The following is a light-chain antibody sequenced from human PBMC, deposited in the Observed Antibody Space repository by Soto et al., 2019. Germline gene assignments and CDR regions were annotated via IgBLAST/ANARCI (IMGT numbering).Light chain of an antibody. Sequence: EIVLTQSPGTLSLSPRERATLSCRASQSVANAYLAWYQHKVGQSPRLLIYGASNRSPAIPDRFSGSGSGTDFTLTISRLEPEDFAVYYCQQYAASPRTFGQGTQVEVK. CDR2: GAS. J-gene: IGKJ1*01. V-gene: IGKV3-20*01. CDR1: QSVANAY. CDR3: QQYAASPRT.